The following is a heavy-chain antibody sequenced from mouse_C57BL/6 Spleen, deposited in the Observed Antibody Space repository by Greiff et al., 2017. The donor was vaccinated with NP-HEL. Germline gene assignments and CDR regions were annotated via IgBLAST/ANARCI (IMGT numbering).Heavy chain of an antibody. V-gene: IGHV1-59*01. CDR3: ARGGYGSSYAWLAY. D-gene: IGHD1-1*01. CDR2: IDPSDSYT. Sequence: QVQLQQPGAELVRPGTSVKLSCKASGYTFTSYWMHWVKQRPGQGLEWIGVIDPSDSYTNYNQKFKGKATLTVDTSSSTAYMQLSSLTSEDSAVYYCARGGYGSSYAWLAYWGQGTLVTVSA. J-gene: IGHJ3*01. CDR1: GYTFTSYW.